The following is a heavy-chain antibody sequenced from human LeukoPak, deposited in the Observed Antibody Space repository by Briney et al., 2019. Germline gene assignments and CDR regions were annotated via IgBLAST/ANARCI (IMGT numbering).Heavy chain of an antibody. CDR3: TRGTHWFDP. J-gene: IGHJ5*02. Sequence: ASVKVSCTASGYTFIDYGITWVRQAPGQGLEWMGRISADNSNTNYAQSLRGRLTMTADTSANTAYMELRSLRSDDTAVYYCTRGTHWFDPWGQGTLVTVSS. V-gene: IGHV1-18*01. CDR2: ISADNSNT. CDR1: GYTFIDYG.